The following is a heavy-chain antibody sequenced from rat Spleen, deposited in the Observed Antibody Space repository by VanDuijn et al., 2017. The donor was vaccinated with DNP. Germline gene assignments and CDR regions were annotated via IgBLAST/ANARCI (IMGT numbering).Heavy chain of an antibody. J-gene: IGHJ3*01. Sequence: EVHLVESGGGLVQPGRSLKLPCTVSGFTFSNYDMAWVRQGPSKGLEWVASISTSGTSTYYRDSVKGRFTVSRDNAKSTLYLQMNSLRSEDMATYYCARPARGWFAYWGQGTLVTVSS. CDR3: ARPARGWFAY. CDR1: GFTFSNYD. CDR2: ISTSGTST. V-gene: IGHV5-25*01.